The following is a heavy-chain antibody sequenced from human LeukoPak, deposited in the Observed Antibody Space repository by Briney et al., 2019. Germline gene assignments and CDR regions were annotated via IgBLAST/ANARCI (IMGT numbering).Heavy chain of an antibody. J-gene: IGHJ4*02. D-gene: IGHD3-16*01. Sequence: PGGSLRLSCAASGFTFDDYGMTWVRQGPGKGLEWVSGIYWNGGSTAYADSVKGRFTISRDNAKNSLYLQMNSLRAEDTALYYCARGHGGSFKFDYWGQGTLVTVSS. CDR2: IYWNGGST. CDR3: ARGHGGSFKFDY. V-gene: IGHV3-20*04. CDR1: GFTFDDYG.